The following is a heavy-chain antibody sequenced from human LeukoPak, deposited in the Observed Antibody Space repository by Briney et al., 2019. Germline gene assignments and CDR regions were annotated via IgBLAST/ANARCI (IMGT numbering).Heavy chain of an antibody. CDR2: LHTSGTT. J-gene: IGHJ5*02. V-gene: IGHV4-61*01. D-gene: IGHD3-22*01. CDR1: GGSVSSGTYY. CDR3: ARVGYYDSSGNNWFDP. Sequence: SETLSLTCTVSGGSVSSGTYYWSWIRQPPGNGLQWIGRLHTSGTTNYNPSLKSRVTMSIDTSKNQFSLKLSSVTAADTAVYYCARVGYYDSSGNNWFDPWGQGTLVTVSS.